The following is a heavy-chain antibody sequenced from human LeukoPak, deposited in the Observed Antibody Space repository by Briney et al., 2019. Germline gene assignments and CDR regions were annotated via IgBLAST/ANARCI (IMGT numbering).Heavy chain of an antibody. D-gene: IGHD4-17*01. CDR1: GFTFGDYA. V-gene: IGHV3-49*04. CDR2: IRTKAHGGTT. Sequence: PGRSLRLSCTASGFTFGDYAMTWVRQAPGKGLEWVGFIRTKAHGGTTEYAASVKGRFTISRDDSKSIAYLQMNSLKTEATAVYYCTTFYGAQRDYWGQGTLVTVSS. J-gene: IGHJ4*02. CDR3: TTFYGAQRDY.